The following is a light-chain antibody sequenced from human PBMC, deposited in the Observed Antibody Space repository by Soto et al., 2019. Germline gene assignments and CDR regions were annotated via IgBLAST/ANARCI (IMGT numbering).Light chain of an antibody. V-gene: IGKV3-20*01. CDR1: QSVSSNY. J-gene: IGKJ1*01. CDR2: GAS. Sequence: EVLLTQSPGTLSLSPGERATLSCRASQSVSSNYLVWFQQKPGQAPRLLIDGASSRAAGIPDRFSGSGSGTDFTLTISRLEPEDLAVYYCQQYDYLVTFGQGTKVDIK. CDR3: QQYDYLVT.